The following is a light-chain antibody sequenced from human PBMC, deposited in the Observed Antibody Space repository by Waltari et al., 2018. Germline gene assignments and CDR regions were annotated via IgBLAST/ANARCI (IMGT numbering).Light chain of an antibody. CDR3: MQGLQTPT. Sequence: DIVLTQSPVSLSVTPGEPASISCRSSQSLRHSNGYHPLDWYLQKPGQSPQLLIYLGSSRASGVPDRFSGSGSGTDFTLKISRVEAEDVGVYYCMQGLQTPTFGGGTKVEIK. CDR2: LGS. J-gene: IGKJ4*01. V-gene: IGKV2-28*01. CDR1: QSLRHSNGYHP.